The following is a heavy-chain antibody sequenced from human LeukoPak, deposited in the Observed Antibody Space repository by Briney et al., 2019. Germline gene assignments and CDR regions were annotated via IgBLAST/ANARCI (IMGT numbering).Heavy chain of an antibody. Sequence: SETLSLTCAVYGGSFTSYYWSWIRQPPGKGLEWIAEINNSGTTNYNPSLKGRVTISVDTSKNQVSLKLSSVTAADTAVYYCASSRGYTSGLWYYYMEVWGKGTTVTVSS. D-gene: IGHD6-25*01. CDR1: GGSFTSYY. J-gene: IGHJ6*03. CDR2: INNSGTT. CDR3: ASSRGYTSGLWYYYMEV. V-gene: IGHV4-34*01.